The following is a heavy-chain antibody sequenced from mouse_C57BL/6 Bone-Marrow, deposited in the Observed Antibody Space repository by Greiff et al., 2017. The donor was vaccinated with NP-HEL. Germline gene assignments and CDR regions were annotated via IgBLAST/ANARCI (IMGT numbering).Heavy chain of an antibody. D-gene: IGHD2-4*01. V-gene: IGHV1-52*01. Sequence: QVHVKQPGAELVRPGSSVKLSCKASGYTFTSYWMHWVKQRPIQGLEWIGNIDPSDSETHYNQKFKDKATLTVDKSSSTAYMQLSSLTSEDSAVYYCARRTSYDYDGFAYWGQGTLVTVSA. J-gene: IGHJ3*01. CDR2: IDPSDSET. CDR1: GYTFTSYW. CDR3: ARRTSYDYDGFAY.